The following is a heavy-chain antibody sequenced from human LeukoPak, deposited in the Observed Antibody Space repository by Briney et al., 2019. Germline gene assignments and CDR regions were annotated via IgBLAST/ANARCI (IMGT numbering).Heavy chain of an antibody. V-gene: IGHV3-21*01. D-gene: IGHD3-16*01. CDR1: GFTFSSYS. CDR3: ARELSMITFGGPYYGMDV. J-gene: IGHJ6*02. CDR2: ISSSSYI. Sequence: GGSLRLSCAASGFTFSSYSMNWVRQAPVKGLEWVSSISSSSYIYYADSVKGRFTISRDNAKNSLYLQMNSLRAEDTAVYYCARELSMITFGGPYYGMDVWGQGTTVTVSS.